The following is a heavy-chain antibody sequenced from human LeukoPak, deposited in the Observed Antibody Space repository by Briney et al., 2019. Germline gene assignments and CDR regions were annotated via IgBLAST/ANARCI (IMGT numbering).Heavy chain of an antibody. CDR1: GGSFSGYY. D-gene: IGHD6-13*01. CDR3: ARSGIAAAGSFDP. Sequence: SETLSLTRAVYGGSFSGYYWSWIRQPPGKGLEWIGEINHSGSTNYNPSLKSRVTISVDTSKNQFSLKLSSVTAADTAVYYCARSGIAAAGSFDPWGQGTLVTVSS. V-gene: IGHV4-34*01. J-gene: IGHJ5*02. CDR2: INHSGST.